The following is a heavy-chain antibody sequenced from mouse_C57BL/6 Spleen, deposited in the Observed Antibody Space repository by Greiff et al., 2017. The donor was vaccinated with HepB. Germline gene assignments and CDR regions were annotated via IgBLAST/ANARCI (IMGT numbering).Heavy chain of an antibody. D-gene: IGHD1-1*01. CDR1: GFNIKNTY. CDR2: IDPANGNT. CDR3: ARNHYYGSSLYYAMDY. J-gene: IGHJ4*01. V-gene: IGHV14-3*01. Sequence: VQLQQSVAELVRPGASVKLSCTASGFNIKNTYMHWVKQRPEQGLEWIGRIDPANGNTKYAPKFQGKATITADTSSNTAYLQLSSLTSEDTAIYYCARNHYYGSSLYYAMDYWGQGTSVTVSS.